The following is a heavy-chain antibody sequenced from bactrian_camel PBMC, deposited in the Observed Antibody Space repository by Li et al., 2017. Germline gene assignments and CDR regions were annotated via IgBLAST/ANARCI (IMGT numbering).Heavy chain of an antibody. CDR3: VRISMGY. V-gene: IGHV3S6*01. Sequence: QVQLVESGGGSAQAGGSMRLPCAASRRSGGDFWIIRQAPGAGLEWVCSFNSERSRSVYADSVKGRFTISRDNAKNTVALQMNSLKSEDTGVYYCVRISMGYWGQGTQVTVS. J-gene: IGHJ6*01. CDR1: RRSGGDFW. CDR2: FNSERSRS.